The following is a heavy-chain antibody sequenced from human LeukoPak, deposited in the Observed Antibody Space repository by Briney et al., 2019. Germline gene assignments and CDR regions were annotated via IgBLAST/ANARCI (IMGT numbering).Heavy chain of an antibody. D-gene: IGHD2-15*01. CDR3: AKFSEYCSGGSCFDAFDI. Sequence: SGVSLRLSCAASGFTFRSYGMHWVRQARGKGLEWVAFIRYDGSNKYYADSVKGRFTISRDNSKNTLYLQMNGLRAEDTAVYYCAKFSEYCSGGSCFDAFDIWGQGTMVTVSS. CDR1: GFTFRSYG. CDR2: IRYDGSNK. J-gene: IGHJ3*02. V-gene: IGHV3-30*02.